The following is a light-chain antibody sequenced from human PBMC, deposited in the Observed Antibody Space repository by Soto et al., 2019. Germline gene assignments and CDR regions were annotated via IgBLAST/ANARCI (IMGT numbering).Light chain of an antibody. CDR2: DVS. J-gene: IGLJ1*01. V-gene: IGLV2-14*01. CDR1: SSEVGGYNY. CDR3: SSYTSSSTLGYV. Sequence: QFVLTQPASVSGSPGQSITISCPGTSSEVGGYNYVSWYQQHPGKAPKLMIYDVSNRPSGVSNRFSGSKSGNTASLTISGLQAEDEADYYCSSYTSSSTLGYVFGTGTKVTVL.